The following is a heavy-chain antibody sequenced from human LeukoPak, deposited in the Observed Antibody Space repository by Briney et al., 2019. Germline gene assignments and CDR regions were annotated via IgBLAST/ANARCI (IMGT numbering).Heavy chain of an antibody. Sequence: PGGSLRLSCAASGFTFSSYSMSWVRQAPGKGLEWVSAISDSGGNTYYADSVKGRFTISRDNPKNTLYLQMNSLRAADTAVYYCAKDLRDNYYYYCMDVWGQGTTVTVS. CDR3: AKDLRDNYYYYCMDV. CDR1: GFTFSSYS. J-gene: IGHJ6*02. D-gene: IGHD2-21*01. V-gene: IGHV3-23*01. CDR2: ISDSGGNT.